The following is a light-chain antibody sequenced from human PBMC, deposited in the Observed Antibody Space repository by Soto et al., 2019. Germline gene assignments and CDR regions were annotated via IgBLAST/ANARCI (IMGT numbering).Light chain of an antibody. CDR1: QSISTY. CDR2: FAS. J-gene: IGKJ5*01. V-gene: IGKV1-39*01. Sequence: DIRLTQSPSSLSASVGDSVTITCRASQSISTYLNWYQQRGGEAPKVLIYFASTLQTGVPARFRGRGSGKEFTLTISSLQPEDFATYYCHQSYSSPDTFGQGTRLEIK. CDR3: HQSYSSPDT.